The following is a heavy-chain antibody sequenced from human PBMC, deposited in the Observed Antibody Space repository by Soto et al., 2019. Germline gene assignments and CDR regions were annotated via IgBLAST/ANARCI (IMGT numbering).Heavy chain of an antibody. CDR2: ISWNSGSI. J-gene: IGHJ3*02. CDR3: ASERCSGGSCWAAFDI. CDR1: GFTFDDYA. Sequence: EVQLVESGGGLVQPGRSLRLSCAASGFTFDDYAMHWVRQAPGKGLEWVSGISWNSGSIGYADSVKGRFTISRDNAKNSLYLQMNSLRAEDTALYYCASERCSGGSCWAAFDIWGQGTMVTVSS. V-gene: IGHV3-9*01. D-gene: IGHD2-15*01.